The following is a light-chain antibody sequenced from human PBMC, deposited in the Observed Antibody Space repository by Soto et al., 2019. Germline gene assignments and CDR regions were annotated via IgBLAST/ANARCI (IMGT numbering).Light chain of an antibody. CDR2: GVS. V-gene: IGKV3-11*01. Sequence: EIVLTQSPATLSLSTREGATLSCRAIQSVSSYLAWYQQKPGQAPRLLIYGVSSRATDVPDRFSGSGSGTDFTLTISSLEPEDFAVYYCQQRSNWPPSIAFGQGTRLEIK. CDR3: QQRSNWPPSIA. J-gene: IGKJ5*01. CDR1: QSVSSY.